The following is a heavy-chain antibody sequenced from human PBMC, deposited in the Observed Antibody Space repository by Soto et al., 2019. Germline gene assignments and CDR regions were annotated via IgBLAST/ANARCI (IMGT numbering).Heavy chain of an antibody. J-gene: IGHJ6*02. CDR2: ISGSGGST. CDR1: GFTFSSYA. V-gene: IGHV3-23*01. D-gene: IGHD3-10*01. CDR3: ARGEITMVRGVIIEGMDV. Sequence: PGGSLRLSCAASGFTFSSYAMSWVRQAPGKGLEWVSAISGSGGSTYYADSVKGRFTISRDNSKNTLYLQMNSLRAEDTAVYYCARGEITMVRGVIIEGMDVWGQGTTVTVSS.